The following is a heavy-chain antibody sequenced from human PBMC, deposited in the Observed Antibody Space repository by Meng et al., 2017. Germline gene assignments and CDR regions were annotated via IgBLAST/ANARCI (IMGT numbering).Heavy chain of an antibody. J-gene: IGHJ4*02. CDR3: AKCWTYYYDSSGYSLDY. CDR1: GFTFSSYA. Sequence: GESLKISCAASGFTFSSYAMSWVRQAPGKGLEWVSAISGSGGSTYYADSVKGRFTISRDNSKNTLYLQMNSLRAEDTAVYYCAKCWTYYYDSSGYSLDYWDQGTLVTVSS. V-gene: IGHV3-23*01. CDR2: ISGSGGST. D-gene: IGHD3-22*01.